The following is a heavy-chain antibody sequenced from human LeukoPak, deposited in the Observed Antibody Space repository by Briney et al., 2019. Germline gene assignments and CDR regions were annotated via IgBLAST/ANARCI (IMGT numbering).Heavy chain of an antibody. J-gene: IGHJ5*02. D-gene: IGHD4-17*01. Sequence: ASVKVSCKTSGDTFSSYAIIWVRQAPAQGLEWMGGIIPIYGTVNYAQKFQGRVTITADEFTSTAYMELTSLTSEDTAVYYCARDRTGYGDYMNRLDPWGQGTLVTVSS. V-gene: IGHV1-69*01. CDR1: GDTFSSYA. CDR3: ARDRTGYGDYMNRLDP. CDR2: IIPIYGTV.